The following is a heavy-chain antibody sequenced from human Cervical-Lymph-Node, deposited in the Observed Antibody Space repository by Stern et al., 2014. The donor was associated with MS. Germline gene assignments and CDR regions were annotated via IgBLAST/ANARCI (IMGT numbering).Heavy chain of an antibody. D-gene: IGHD3-16*01. V-gene: IGHV1-69*06. J-gene: IGHJ5*02. CDR3: GGGGGDNWFDP. Sequence: QVQLVESGAEVKKPGSSVRVSCKASGGTSWGRQAPGQGLEWMGGVMPFGGTSNYEQKIQGRVTINGETATNTGHSDMHSLRVVGPAVYYCGGGGGDNWFDPWGQGTLVTVSS. CDR2: VMPFGGTS. CDR1: GGT.